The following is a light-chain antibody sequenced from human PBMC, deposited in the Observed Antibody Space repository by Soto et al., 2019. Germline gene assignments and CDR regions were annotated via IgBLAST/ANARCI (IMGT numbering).Light chain of an antibody. CDR2: GES. Sequence: DIVMTQSPATLSVSPGEGATLSCRASQSISSNLAWYQQKPGQAPRLLLYGESTRATGIPARFSGSGSGTEFTPTISSLQSEDFAVYYCQQYNKWPLTFGGGTKVEIK. J-gene: IGKJ4*01. CDR3: QQYNKWPLT. V-gene: IGKV3-15*01. CDR1: QSISSN.